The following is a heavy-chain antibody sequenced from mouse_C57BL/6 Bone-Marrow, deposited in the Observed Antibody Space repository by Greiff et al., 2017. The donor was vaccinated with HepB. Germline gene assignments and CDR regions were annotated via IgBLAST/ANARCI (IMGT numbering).Heavy chain of an antibody. CDR2: IDPEDGET. J-gene: IGHJ3*01. Sequence: EVKLMESGAELVKPGASVKLSCTASGFNIKDYYMHWVKQRTEQGLEWIGRIDPEDGETKYAPKFQGKPTITADTSSNTAYLQLSSLTSEDTAVYYCARSSTQAWFAYWGQGTLVTVSA. CDR3: ARSSTQAWFAY. V-gene: IGHV14-2*01. CDR1: GFNIKDYY. D-gene: IGHD2-1*01.